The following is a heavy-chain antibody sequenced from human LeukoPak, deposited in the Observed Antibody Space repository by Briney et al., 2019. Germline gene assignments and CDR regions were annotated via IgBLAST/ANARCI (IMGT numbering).Heavy chain of an antibody. Sequence: GASVKVSCKASGFTFAGYYMHWVRQAPGQAPEWIGIINPRGDSTSYAQNFQGRVSMTKDTSSSTLFMELRSLRSEDTAVYYCAREFSSSCLDFWGLGTLVTVSS. V-gene: IGHV1-46*01. CDR2: INPRGDST. CDR1: GFTFAGYY. J-gene: IGHJ4*02. CDR3: AREFSSSCLDF. D-gene: IGHD2-2*01.